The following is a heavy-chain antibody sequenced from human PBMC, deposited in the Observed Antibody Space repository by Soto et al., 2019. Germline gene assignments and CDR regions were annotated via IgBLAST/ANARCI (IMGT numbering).Heavy chain of an antibody. CDR1: GGTFSSYA. D-gene: IGHD6-13*01. V-gene: IGHV1-69*13. CDR2: IIPIFGTA. CDR3: ARDLAEQQLVLSGVWFDP. Sequence: GASVKVSCKASGGTFSSYAISWVRQAPGQGLEWMGGIIPIFGTANYAQKFQGRVTITADESTSTAYMELSSLRSEDTAVYYCARDLAEQQLVLSGVWFDPLGQGTLVTVSS. J-gene: IGHJ5*02.